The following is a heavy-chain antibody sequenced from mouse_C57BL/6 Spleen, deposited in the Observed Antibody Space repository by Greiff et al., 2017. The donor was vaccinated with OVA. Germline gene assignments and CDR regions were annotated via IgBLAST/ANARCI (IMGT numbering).Heavy chain of an antibody. CDR1: GYTFTDYE. Sequence: QVQLKQSGAELVRPGASVTLSCKASGYTFTDYEMHWVKQTPVHGLEWIGAIDPETGGTAYTQKFKGKAILTADKSSSTAYLELRSLTSEDSAVYYGARERYGSSYVRAMDYWGQGTSVTVSS. CDR3: ARERYGSSYVRAMDY. CDR2: IDPETGGT. J-gene: IGHJ4*01. V-gene: IGHV1-15*01. D-gene: IGHD1-1*01.